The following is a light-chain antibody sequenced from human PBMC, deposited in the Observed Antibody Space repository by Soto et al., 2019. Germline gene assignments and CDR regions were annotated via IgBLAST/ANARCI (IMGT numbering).Light chain of an antibody. V-gene: IGKV1-39*01. J-gene: IGKJ4*01. CDR3: QQSYSTPLT. Sequence: DIQMTQSPSSLSASVGDRVTITCRASQSISSYLNWYQQKPGKAPKLLIYAASSLQSGVPSRFRGSGSGTDFTLTISSLQPEEFATYYWQQSYSTPLTFGGGTKVDIK. CDR2: AAS. CDR1: QSISSY.